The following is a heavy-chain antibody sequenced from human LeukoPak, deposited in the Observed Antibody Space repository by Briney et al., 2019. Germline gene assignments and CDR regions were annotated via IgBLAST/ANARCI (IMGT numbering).Heavy chain of an antibody. CDR3: ARAYYDSSGYYYHDAFDI. J-gene: IGHJ3*02. Sequence: SGTLSLTCTVSGGSISSSSYYWGWIGQPPGKGLEWIGSIYYSGSTYYNPSLKSRVTISVDTSKNQFSLKLSSVTAADTAVYYCARAYYDSSGYYYHDAFDIWGQGTMVTVSS. CDR2: IYYSGST. CDR1: GGSISSSSYY. D-gene: IGHD3-22*01. V-gene: IGHV4-39*01.